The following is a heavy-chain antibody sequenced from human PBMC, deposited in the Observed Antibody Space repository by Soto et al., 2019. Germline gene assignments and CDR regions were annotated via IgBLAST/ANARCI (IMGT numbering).Heavy chain of an antibody. J-gene: IGHJ6*02. V-gene: IGHV5-10-1*01. CDR3: ARHPLVSYYYYGMVV. CDR2: IDPSDSYT. D-gene: IGHD6-6*01. CDR1: GYSFTSYW. Sequence: GESLKISCKGSGYSFTSYWISWVRQMPGKGLEWMGRIDPSDSYTNYSPSFQGHVTISADKSISTAYLQWSSLKASDTAMYYCARHPLVSYYYYGMVVWGQGTLVTVSS.